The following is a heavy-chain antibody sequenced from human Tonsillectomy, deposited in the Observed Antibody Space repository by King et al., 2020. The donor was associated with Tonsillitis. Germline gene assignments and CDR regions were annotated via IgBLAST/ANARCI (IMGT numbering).Heavy chain of an antibody. Sequence: QLQESGPGLVKPSQTLSLTCTFSGGSISSGGYYWSWIRHPPGKGLEWIGYISYSGSTYYSTSLKSRVTKSLGTSKNHFSLKLSSVTAADTAVYYCARGEYYDFWTDLNAFDIWGQGTMVTVSS. CDR3: ARGEYYDFWTDLNAFDI. V-gene: IGHV4-31*03. CDR2: ISYSGST. D-gene: IGHD3/OR15-3a*01. J-gene: IGHJ3*02. CDR1: GGSISSGGYY.